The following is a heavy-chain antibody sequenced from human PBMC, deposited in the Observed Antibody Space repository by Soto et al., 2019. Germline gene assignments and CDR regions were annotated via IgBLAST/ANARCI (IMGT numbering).Heavy chain of an antibody. CDR3: AREELAVAGHRWFDP. V-gene: IGHV4-59*01. J-gene: IGHJ5*02. CDR2: IYYSGSS. D-gene: IGHD6-19*01. CDR1: GGSISSYY. Sequence: SETLSLTCTVSGGSISSYYWSWIRQPPGKGLEWIGYIYYSGSSNYNPSLKSRVTISVDTSKNQFSLKLSSVTAADTAVYYCAREELAVAGHRWFDPWGQGTLVTVSS.